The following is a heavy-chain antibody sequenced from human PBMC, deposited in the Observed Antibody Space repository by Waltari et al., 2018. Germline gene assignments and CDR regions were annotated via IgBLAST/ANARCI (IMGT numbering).Heavy chain of an antibody. V-gene: IGHV3-23*02. Sequence: DVQILESGGGLVEPGGSLRLSCVGSGFAFTIFAMSWVRQVPGKGLEWVSTIVGNGGSTYYGDSVRGRFRISRDNYQNTVYLQINSLRVDDTAVYYCAKDEKYGDGYINFDHWGQGVLVTVSS. CDR3: AKDEKYGDGYINFDH. J-gene: IGHJ4*02. CDR2: IVGNGGST. CDR1: GFAFTIFA. D-gene: IGHD5-12*01.